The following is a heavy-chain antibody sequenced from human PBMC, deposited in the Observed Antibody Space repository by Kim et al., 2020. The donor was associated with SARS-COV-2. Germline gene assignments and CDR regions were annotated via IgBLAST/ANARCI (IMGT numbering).Heavy chain of an antibody. J-gene: IGHJ4*02. Sequence: SETLSLTCTVSGASISSSSYSWGWVRQPPGKGLEWIGSIYYSGSTYYNPSLKSRITISVDTSKNQFSLNLSSVTAAYSAVYYCARLGGTYYQDFDYWGQG. V-gene: IGHV4-39*01. CDR3: ARLGGTYYQDFDY. D-gene: IGHD1-26*01. CDR2: IYYSGST. CDR1: GASISSSSYS.